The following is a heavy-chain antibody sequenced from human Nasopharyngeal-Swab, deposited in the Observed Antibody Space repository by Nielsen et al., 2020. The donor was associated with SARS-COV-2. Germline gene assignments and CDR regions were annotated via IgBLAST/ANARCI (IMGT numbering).Heavy chain of an antibody. V-gene: IGHV1-69*13. CDR3: AGRGQLTGAEYFQH. CDR2: IIPIFGTA. Sequence: SSVKVSCKASVGTFSSYAISWLRQAPGQGLEWMGGIIPIFGTANYAQKFQGRVTITADEFTSTAYMELSSLRSEDTAVYYCAGRGQLTGAEYFQHWGQGTLVTVSS. J-gene: IGHJ1*01. CDR1: VGTFSSYA. D-gene: IGHD6-13*01.